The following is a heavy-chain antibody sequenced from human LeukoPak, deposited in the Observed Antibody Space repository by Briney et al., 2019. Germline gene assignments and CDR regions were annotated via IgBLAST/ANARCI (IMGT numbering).Heavy chain of an antibody. J-gene: IGHJ3*02. CDR2: IYPGDSDT. CDR3: ASRYYYDSSGYYYDAFDT. Sequence: GESLKISCQGSGYSFTNYWIGWVRQMPGKGLEWMGIIYPGDSDTRYSPSFQGQVTISADKSISTAYLQWSSLKASDTAMYYCASRYYYDSSGYYYDAFDTWGQGTMVTVSS. D-gene: IGHD3-22*01. V-gene: IGHV5-51*01. CDR1: GYSFTNYW.